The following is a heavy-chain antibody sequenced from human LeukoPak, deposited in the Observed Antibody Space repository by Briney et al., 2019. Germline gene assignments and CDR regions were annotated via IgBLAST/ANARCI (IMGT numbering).Heavy chain of an antibody. CDR1: GYTFINYW. D-gene: IGHD4-23*01. J-gene: IGHJ4*02. V-gene: IGHV5-51*01. CDR3: ARQFGGNSEFDY. Sequence: GESLKISCQVSGYTFINYWIGWVRQMPGKGLEWMGIIYPGDSDTRYSPSFHGQVIISADKSISTAYLQWSSLKASGTAMYYCARQFGGNSEFDYWGQGTLVTVSS. CDR2: IYPGDSDT.